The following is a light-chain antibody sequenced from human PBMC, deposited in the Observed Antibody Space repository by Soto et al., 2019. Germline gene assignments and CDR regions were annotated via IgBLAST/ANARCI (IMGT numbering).Light chain of an antibody. CDR3: QQYNNWPPWT. J-gene: IGKJ1*01. CDR1: QSVSSN. CDR2: GAS. Sequence: EIVMTQSPATLSVSPVESATLSCRASQSVSSNLAGYQQRPGQAPRLLMYGASTRATGIPARFSGSGSGTEFTLTISSLQSEDFAVYYCQQYNNWPPWTFGQGTKVDIK. V-gene: IGKV3-15*01.